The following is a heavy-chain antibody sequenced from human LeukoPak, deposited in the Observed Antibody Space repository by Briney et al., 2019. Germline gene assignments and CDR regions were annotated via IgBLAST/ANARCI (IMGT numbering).Heavy chain of an antibody. CDR1: GGSISSSSYN. CDR2: IYYGGST. J-gene: IGHJ4*02. D-gene: IGHD3-22*01. Sequence: KSSETLSLTCTVSGGSISSSSYNWGWIRQPPGKGLEWIGSIYYGGSTYYNPSLKSRVTISVDTAKNQFSLKLKSVTAADTAVHYCTRGYDISGYNDYSFDNWGQGTLVTVSS. V-gene: IGHV4-39*07. CDR3: TRGYDISGYNDYSFDN.